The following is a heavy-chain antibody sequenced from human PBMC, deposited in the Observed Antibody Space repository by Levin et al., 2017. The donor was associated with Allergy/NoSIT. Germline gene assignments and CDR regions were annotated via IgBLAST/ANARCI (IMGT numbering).Heavy chain of an antibody. CDR1: GFPFSSSA. J-gene: IGHJ4*02. Sequence: LSLTCAASGFPFSSSAMSWVRQAPGKGLEWVSAISGSGGSTYYADSVKGRFTISRDNSKNTLYLQMNSLRAEDTAVYYCARTGYSGYVLDYWGQGTLVTVSS. D-gene: IGHD5-12*01. CDR2: ISGSGGST. CDR3: ARTGYSGYVLDY. V-gene: IGHV3-23*01.